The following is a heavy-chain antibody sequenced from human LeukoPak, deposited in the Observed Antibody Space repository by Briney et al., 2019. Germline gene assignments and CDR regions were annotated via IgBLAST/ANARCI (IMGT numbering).Heavy chain of an antibody. Sequence: PGGSLRLSCAASGFTFSSDAMSWGRQAQGKGLGWVSAISCSGGITYYAHSVKGRFTISRDNSKNTLYLQMNSLRAEDTAVYYCAKDLYYDSSGSMGYWGQGTLVTVSS. V-gene: IGHV3-23*01. CDR3: AKDLYYDSSGSMGY. J-gene: IGHJ4*02. CDR2: ISCSGGIT. D-gene: IGHD3-22*01. CDR1: GFTFSSDA.